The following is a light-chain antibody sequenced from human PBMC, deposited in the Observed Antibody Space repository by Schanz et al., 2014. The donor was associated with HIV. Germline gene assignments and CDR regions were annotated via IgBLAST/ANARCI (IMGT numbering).Light chain of an antibody. CDR3: QVWDSILDVV. V-gene: IGLV3-21*04. J-gene: IGLJ2*01. CDR1: NLGSKS. Sequence: SYELTQPPSVSVAPGKTATITCGANNLGSKSVHWYRQKPGQAPVLVIYYDTDRPSGIPERLSGYNSGHTATLTISSVEAGDEADYYCQVWDSILDVVFGGGTKLTVL. CDR2: YDT.